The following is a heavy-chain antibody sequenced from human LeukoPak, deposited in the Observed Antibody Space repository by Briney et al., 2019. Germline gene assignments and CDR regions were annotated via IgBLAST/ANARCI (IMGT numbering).Heavy chain of an antibody. Sequence: GESLKISCKGSGYSFTSYWIGRVRQMPGKGLEWMGIIYPGDSDTRYSPSFQGQVTISADKSISTAYLQWSSLKASDTAMYYCARLYSSSSRNDAFDIWGQGTMVTVSS. CDR3: ARLYSSSSRNDAFDI. V-gene: IGHV5-51*01. J-gene: IGHJ3*02. CDR1: GYSFTSYW. CDR2: IYPGDSDT. D-gene: IGHD6-6*01.